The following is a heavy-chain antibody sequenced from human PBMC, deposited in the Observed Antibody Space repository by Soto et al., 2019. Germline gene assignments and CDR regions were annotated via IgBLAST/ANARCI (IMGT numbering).Heavy chain of an antibody. J-gene: IGHJ6*02. D-gene: IGHD3-9*01. CDR3: ARVPIYYYYYGMDV. Sequence: PGGSLRLSCAASGFTFSSYGMHWVRQAPGKGLEWVAVIWYDGSNKYYADSVKGRFTISRDNSKNTLYLKMNSLRSEDTAVYHCARVPIYYYYYGMDVWGQGTTVTVSS. CDR1: GFTFSSYG. CDR2: IWYDGSNK. V-gene: IGHV3-33*01.